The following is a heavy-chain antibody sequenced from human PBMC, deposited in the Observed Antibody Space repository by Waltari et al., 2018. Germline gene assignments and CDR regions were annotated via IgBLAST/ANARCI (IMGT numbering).Heavy chain of an antibody. Sequence: EVALVESGGRVVQPGGSLRLSCAASGFIVSGDYMSWVRQAPGKGLEWASAVFPPGDTRYADSVKGRFIISRDESKNTLLLDMTSLRVEDTATYYCARDPKLSFEIRGVHFDVWGKGTTVTVSS. CDR1: GFIVSGDY. D-gene: IGHD3-10*01. V-gene: IGHV3-53*02. J-gene: IGHJ6*04. CDR3: ARDPKLSFEIRGVHFDV. CDR2: VFPPGDT.